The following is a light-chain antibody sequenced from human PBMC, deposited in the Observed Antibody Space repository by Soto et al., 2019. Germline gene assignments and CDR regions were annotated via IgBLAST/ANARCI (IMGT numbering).Light chain of an antibody. CDR1: QSVSGSY. CDR2: GAS. Sequence: EIVLTQSPGTLSLSPGERATLSCRASQSVSGSYLAWYQQIFGQAPRLLISGASSRATGIPDRVSGSVSGTDVTLTLSRLGPEEVAVDDGHQYGSSLRTFGQGTKVDIK. CDR3: HQYGSSLRT. J-gene: IGKJ1*01. V-gene: IGKV3-20*01.